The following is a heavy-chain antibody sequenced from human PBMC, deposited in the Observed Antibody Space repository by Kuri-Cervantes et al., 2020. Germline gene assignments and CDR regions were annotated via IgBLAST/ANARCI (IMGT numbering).Heavy chain of an antibody. CDR1: GFTFSTHW. V-gene: IGHV3-7*01. J-gene: IGHJ5*01. Sequence: GESLKISCAASGFTFSTHWMSWVRQAPGMGLEWVANIKQDGSEKYYMDSVKGRFTISRDNTKNTLYLQMNSLRAEDTAVYYCARGGLWFDYWGQGTLVTVSS. CDR2: IKQDGSEK. CDR3: ARGGLWFDY.